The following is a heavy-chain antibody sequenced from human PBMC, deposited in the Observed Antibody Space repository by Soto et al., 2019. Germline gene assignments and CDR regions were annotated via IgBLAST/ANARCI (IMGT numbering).Heavy chain of an antibody. CDR2: IYHSGST. CDR3: ARGGYCSSTSCRRDYYYYGMDV. D-gene: IGHD2-2*01. J-gene: IGHJ6*02. Sequence: QVQLQESGPGLVKPSGTLSLTCAVSGGSISSSNWWSWVRQPPGKGLEWIGEIYHSGSTNYNPSLKGRVTISVDKSKNQFSLKLSSVTAADTAVYYCARGGYCSSTSCRRDYYYYGMDVWGQGTTVTVSS. V-gene: IGHV4-4*02. CDR1: GGSISSSNW.